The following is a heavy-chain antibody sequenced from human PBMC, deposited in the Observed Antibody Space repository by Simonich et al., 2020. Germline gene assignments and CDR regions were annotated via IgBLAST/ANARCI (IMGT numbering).Heavy chain of an antibody. CDR1: GGSISSSSYY. CDR2: IYYSGTT. D-gene: IGHD6-6*01. Sequence: QLQLQESGPGLVKPSETLSLTCTVSGGSISSSSYYWGWIRQPPGKGLEWIGSIYYSGTTYYNPSLKGRVTISVDTSKNQFSLKLSSVTAADTAVYYCARHPEYSSNWFDPWGQGTLVTVSS. J-gene: IGHJ5*02. CDR3: ARHPEYSSNWFDP. V-gene: IGHV4-39*01.